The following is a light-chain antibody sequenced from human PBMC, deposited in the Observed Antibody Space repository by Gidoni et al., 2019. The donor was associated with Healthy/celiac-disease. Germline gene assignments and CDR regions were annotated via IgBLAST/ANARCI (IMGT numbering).Light chain of an antibody. CDR1: QSVSSTY. CDR3: QQYSGSPYT. Sequence: EIVLTQSPGTLSLSPVDRATLSCRASQSVSSTYLAWYQQKPGQTPRLLIYGTSSRATGIPDRFSGSGSGTDFTLTISRLEPEDFAVYYCQQYSGSPYTFGQGTKLEIK. J-gene: IGKJ2*01. V-gene: IGKV3-20*01. CDR2: GTS.